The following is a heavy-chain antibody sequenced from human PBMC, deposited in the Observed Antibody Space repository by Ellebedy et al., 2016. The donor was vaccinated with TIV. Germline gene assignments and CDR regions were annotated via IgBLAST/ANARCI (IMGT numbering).Heavy chain of an antibody. CDR3: AKSSVAAVLSCFDD. Sequence: GESLKISCAASGFTFSSYAMSWVRQAPGQGLEWVSGIRGSGGSTYYADSVKGRFTISRDISKNTLDLQMNRLRADDTAVYYCAKSSVAAVLSCFDDWGQGTLVTVSS. V-gene: IGHV3-23*01. CDR2: IRGSGGST. D-gene: IGHD6-19*01. CDR1: GFTFSSYA. J-gene: IGHJ4*02.